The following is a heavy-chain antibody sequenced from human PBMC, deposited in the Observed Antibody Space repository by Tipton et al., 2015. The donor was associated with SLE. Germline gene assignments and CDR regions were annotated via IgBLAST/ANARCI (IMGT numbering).Heavy chain of an antibody. D-gene: IGHD3-22*01. J-gene: IGHJ3*02. CDR3: ARDDEGYDGTLGAFDI. Sequence: SLRLSCTASGFTFTSYGMHWVRQAPGKGLEWVAVISYDGNNKYYADSVKGRFTISRDNSKNTVFLQMNSLRAEDTAVYYCARDDEGYDGTLGAFDIWGQGTMVTVSS. CDR2: ISYDGNNK. CDR1: GFTFTSYG. V-gene: IGHV3-30*03.